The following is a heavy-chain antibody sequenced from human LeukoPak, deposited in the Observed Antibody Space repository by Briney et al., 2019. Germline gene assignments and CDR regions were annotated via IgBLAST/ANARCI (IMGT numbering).Heavy chain of an antibody. J-gene: IGHJ4*02. CDR1: GGSIISSSYY. CDR2: IYYSGST. V-gene: IGHV4-39*07. CDR3: ARTGIVNY. Sequence: PSETLSLTCTVSGGSIISSSYYWGWIRQPPGKGLEWIGTIYYSGSTYYNPSLQSRVTISVDTSKNQFSLTLNSVTAADTAVYYCARTGIVNYWGQGTLVTVSS. D-gene: IGHD3-16*02.